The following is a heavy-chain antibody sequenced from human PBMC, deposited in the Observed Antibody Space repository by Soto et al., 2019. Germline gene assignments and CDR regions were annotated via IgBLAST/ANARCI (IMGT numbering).Heavy chain of an antibody. CDR2: IDSDGSTT. CDR1: GFTLSNYW. J-gene: IGHJ4*02. CDR3: ANFYSGSYSTY. Sequence: XASLRLSCAASGFTLSNYWMHWVRQAPGKGLVWVSRIDSDGSTTNYADSVKGRFTISRGNAKNTLYLQMNSLRAEDTAVYYCANFYSGSYSTYWGQGTLVTVSS. D-gene: IGHD1-26*01. V-gene: IGHV3-74*01.